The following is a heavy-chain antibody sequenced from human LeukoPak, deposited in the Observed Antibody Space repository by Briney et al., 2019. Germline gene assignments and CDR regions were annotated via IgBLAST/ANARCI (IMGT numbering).Heavy chain of an antibody. CDR2: IYYSGST. CDR1: GGSISSYY. J-gene: IGHJ3*02. V-gene: IGHV4-59*08. Sequence: SGTLSLTCTVSGGSISSYYWSWIRQPPGKGLEWIGYIYYSGSTNYNPSLKSRVTISVDTSKNQFSLKLSSVTAADTAVYYCARHTQYYDFWSGRDAFDIWGQGTMVTVSS. CDR3: ARHTQYYDFWSGRDAFDI. D-gene: IGHD3-3*01.